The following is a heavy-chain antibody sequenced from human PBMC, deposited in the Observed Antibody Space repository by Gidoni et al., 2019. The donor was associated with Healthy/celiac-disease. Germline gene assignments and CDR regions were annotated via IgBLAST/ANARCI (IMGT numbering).Heavy chain of an antibody. Sequence: QVQLVQSGAEVKKPGSSVKVSCKASGGTFSTYTISWVRQAPGEGLEWVGRIIPCLGIANYARKFQGRVTVTADKSTSTAYMGLSNLRSEDTAVYYCARGSAAAGNAFDIWGQGTMVTVSS. CDR1: GGTFSTYT. CDR2: IIPCLGIA. V-gene: IGHV1-69*02. CDR3: ARGSAAAGNAFDI. D-gene: IGHD6-13*01. J-gene: IGHJ3*02.